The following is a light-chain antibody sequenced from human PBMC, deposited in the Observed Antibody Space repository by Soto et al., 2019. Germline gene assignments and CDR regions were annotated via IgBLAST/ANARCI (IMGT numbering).Light chain of an antibody. J-gene: IGKJ1*01. V-gene: IGKV1-39*01. Sequence: DIPMPQSPTSLSASVGDRVTITCRASQNIRRYLNWYQQIPGKAPNLLIYATSILQTGVPSRFSGSGTGTDFTLTINGLQPEDFATYYCQQGYTTLWTFGQGTKVEIK. CDR3: QQGYTTLWT. CDR2: ATS. CDR1: QNIRRY.